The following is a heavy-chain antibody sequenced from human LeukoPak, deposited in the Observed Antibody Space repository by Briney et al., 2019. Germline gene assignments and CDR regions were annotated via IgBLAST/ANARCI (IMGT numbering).Heavy chain of an antibody. CDR2: ISYDGRNQ. J-gene: IGHJ4*02. V-gene: IGHV3-30*18. D-gene: IGHD1-26*01. CDR1: GFSFTTYG. Sequence: PGTSLRLSCAASGFSFTTYGMHWVRQAPLKGLEWLAAISYDGRNQNYADSVKGRFTIFRDNSQNPLYLQMNSLRAEDTALYYCVKDGTINGRSSPFDSWGQGTLVTFPP. CDR3: VKDGTINGRSSPFDS.